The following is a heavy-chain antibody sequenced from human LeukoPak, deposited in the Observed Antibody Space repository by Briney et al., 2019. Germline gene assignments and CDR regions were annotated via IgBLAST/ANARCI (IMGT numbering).Heavy chain of an antibody. Sequence: GGSLRLSCAASGFTFSSYAMSWVRQAPGKGLEWVSAISGSGGGTYYADSVKGRFTISRDNSKNTLYLQMNSLRAEDTAVYYCAKDVAITMVRGVFDYWGQGTLVTVSS. CDR3: AKDVAITMVRGVFDY. CDR2: ISGSGGGT. V-gene: IGHV3-23*01. CDR1: GFTFSSYA. D-gene: IGHD3-10*01. J-gene: IGHJ4*02.